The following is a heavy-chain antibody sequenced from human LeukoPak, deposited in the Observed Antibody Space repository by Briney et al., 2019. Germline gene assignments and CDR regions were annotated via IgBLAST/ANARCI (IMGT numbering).Heavy chain of an antibody. CDR3: AKDAGSGTYSDGYYFDY. CDR1: GFTFDDYG. CDR2: LSYAGDYK. J-gene: IGHJ4*02. Sequence: GGSLRLSCAASGFTFDDYGMSWVRQVPGKGLEWVAVLSYAGDYKFSADSVKGRFTISRDNSKNTLYLQMNSLRAEDTAVYYCAKDAGSGTYSDGYYFDYWGQGTLVTVSS. V-gene: IGHV3-30*18. D-gene: IGHD3-10*01.